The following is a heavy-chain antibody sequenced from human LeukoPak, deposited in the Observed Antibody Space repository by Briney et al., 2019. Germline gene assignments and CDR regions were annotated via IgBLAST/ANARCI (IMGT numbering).Heavy chain of an antibody. J-gene: IGHJ6*02. CDR2: ISGSGGST. CDR1: GFTFSNYA. CDR3: VKEGSYTGTPGTGMDV. V-gene: IGHV3-23*01. Sequence: PGGSLRLSCAASGFTFSNYAMSWVRQAPGKGLEWVSVISGSGGSTYYADSVKGRFTISRDNSKNTLYLQMNSLIAEDTAIYYCVKEGSYTGTPGTGMDVWGQGTTVTVSS. D-gene: IGHD1-14*01.